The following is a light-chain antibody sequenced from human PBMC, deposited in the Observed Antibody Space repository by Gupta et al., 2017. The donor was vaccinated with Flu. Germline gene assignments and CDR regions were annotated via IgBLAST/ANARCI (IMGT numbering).Light chain of an antibody. V-gene: IGKV1-5*03. CDR1: QTISTW. Sequence: GDRVTITCRASQTISTWLAWYQQKPGKAPNLLIYKASTLESGVPSRFSGSGSGADFILTISSLQPDDFATYYCQHFNTYPWTFGQGTKVEIK. J-gene: IGKJ1*01. CDR3: QHFNTYPWT. CDR2: KAS.